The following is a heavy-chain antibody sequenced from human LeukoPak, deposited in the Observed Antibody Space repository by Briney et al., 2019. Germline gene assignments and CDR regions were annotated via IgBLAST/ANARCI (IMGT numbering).Heavy chain of an antibody. J-gene: IGHJ4*02. V-gene: IGHV3-23*01. CDR1: GFTFSSYA. CDR2: ISGSGGST. D-gene: IGHD3-22*01. Sequence: PGGSLRLSCAASGFTFSSYAMSWVRQAPGKGLEWVSAISGSGGSTYYADSVKGRFNISRHNSKNTLYLQMNSLRAEDTAVYYCAKDSLMERGVITYYFDYWGQGTLVTVSS. CDR3: AKDSLMERGVITYYFDY.